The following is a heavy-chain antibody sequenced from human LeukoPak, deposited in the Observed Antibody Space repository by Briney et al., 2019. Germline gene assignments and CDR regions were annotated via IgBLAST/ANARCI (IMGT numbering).Heavy chain of an antibody. V-gene: IGHV4-59*01. CDR2: IYYSGST. D-gene: IGHD3-22*01. J-gene: IGHJ4*02. CDR3: AREEDSSGYYSY. Sequence: SETLSLTCTVSGASISSYYWSWIRQPPAKGLEWIGYIYYSGSTNYNPSLKSRVTISVDTSKNQFSLKLSSVTAADTAVYYCAREEDSSGYYSYWGQGTLVTVSS. CDR1: GASISSYY.